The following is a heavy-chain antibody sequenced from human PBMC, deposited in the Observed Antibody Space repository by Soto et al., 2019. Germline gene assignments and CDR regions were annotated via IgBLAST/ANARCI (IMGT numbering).Heavy chain of an antibody. CDR3: ARLIGNSWLDS. CDR2: TYYRSKWYN. CDR1: GDSVSTNSAT. J-gene: IGHJ5*01. V-gene: IGHV6-1*01. Sequence: QVQLQQSGPGLVKPSQTLSLTCAISGDSVSTNSATWDWIRQSPSTGLEWLGRTYYRSKWYNDYAVSVKGRITINPDTSNNQLSLQLNSVPPDDTAVYYCARLIGNSWLDSWGQGTLVTVSS. D-gene: IGHD2-8*01.